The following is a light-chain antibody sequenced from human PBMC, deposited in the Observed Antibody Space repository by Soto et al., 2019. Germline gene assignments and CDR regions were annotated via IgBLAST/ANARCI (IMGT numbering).Light chain of an antibody. CDR1: SSNIGSNYD. Sequence: QSVLTQPPSVSGAPGQTVTISCAGTSSNIGSNYDVHWYQHLPGTAPKLLIFGYTNRPSGVPDRFSGSKSGTSASLAITGLQSEDEAAYYCCSHANGSTYVFGSGTKVTVL. CDR2: GYT. CDR3: CSHANGSTYV. J-gene: IGLJ1*01. V-gene: IGLV1-40*01.